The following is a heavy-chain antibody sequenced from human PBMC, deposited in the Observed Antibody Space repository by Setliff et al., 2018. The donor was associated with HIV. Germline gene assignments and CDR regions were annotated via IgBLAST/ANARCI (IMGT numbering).Heavy chain of an antibody. CDR1: GYSISSSHW. D-gene: IGHD6-19*01. Sequence: PSETLSLTCAVSGYSISSSHWWGWIRQPPGKGLEWIGYIYYSGSTNYNPSLKSRATMSVDTSNNRFSLKLSSVTAADTAVYYCARRRSSGWYHYFDYWGQGTLVTVSS. CDR2: IYYSGST. V-gene: IGHV4-28*01. CDR3: ARRRSSGWYHYFDY. J-gene: IGHJ4*02.